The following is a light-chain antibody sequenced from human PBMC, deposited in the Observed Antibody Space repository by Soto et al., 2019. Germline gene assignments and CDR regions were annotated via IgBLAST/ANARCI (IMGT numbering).Light chain of an antibody. CDR1: SGHSSYI. CDR3: ETWDSNTHTV. V-gene: IGLV4-60*02. CDR2: LEGSGSY. Sequence: QPVLTQSSSASASLGSSVKLTCTLSSGHSSYIIAWHQLQPGKAPRYLMKLEGSGSYNKGSGVPDRFSGSSSGADRYLTISNLQFEDEADYYCETWDSNTHTVFGGGTKLTVL. J-gene: IGLJ3*02.